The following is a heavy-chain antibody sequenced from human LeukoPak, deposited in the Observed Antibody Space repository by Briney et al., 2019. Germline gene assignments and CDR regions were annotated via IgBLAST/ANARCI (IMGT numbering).Heavy chain of an antibody. CDR2: IYYSGST. CDR1: GGSISSYY. D-gene: IGHD3-10*01. CDR3: ARDHRYYGSGSYTY. Sequence: SETLSLTCTVSGGSISSYYWSWIRQPPGKGLEWIGYIYYSGSTNHNPSLTSRVTISVDTSKNQFSLKLSSVTAADTAVYYCARDHRYYGSGSYTYWGQGPLVTVSS. J-gene: IGHJ4*02. V-gene: IGHV4-59*01.